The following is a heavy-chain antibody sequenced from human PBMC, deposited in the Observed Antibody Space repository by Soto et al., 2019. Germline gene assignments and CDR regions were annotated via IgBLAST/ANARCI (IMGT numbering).Heavy chain of an antibody. V-gene: IGHV1-69*01. Sequence: QVQLVQSGAEVKKPGSSVKISCKAFGGSFSDYAISWVRQAPGQVLEWMGGIIPIFGTPNYAQKFQDRVTFAAHESTNTAYMEMSRLTSEDTAVYYCARDRSPRGGSYLDLWGQGTQVTVYS. D-gene: IGHD3-16*01. J-gene: IGHJ4*02. CDR1: GGSFSDYA. CDR3: ARDRSPRGGSYLDL. CDR2: IIPIFGTP.